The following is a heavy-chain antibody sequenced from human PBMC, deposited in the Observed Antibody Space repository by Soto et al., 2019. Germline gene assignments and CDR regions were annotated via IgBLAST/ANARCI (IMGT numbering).Heavy chain of an antibody. CDR2: INDSGST. V-gene: IGHV4-34*01. CDR1: GGSFSDYS. Sequence: QVQLQQWGAGLLKPSETLSLTCAVYGGSFSDYSWTWIRQPPGKGREWIGEINDSGSTNYTPSPERRVTISRDTSKNRFSLKLSSVTAADTAVYYCARGSHKLPSYDSSGFYHYVDYWGQGSLVTVSS. D-gene: IGHD3-22*01. J-gene: IGHJ4*02. CDR3: ARGSHKLPSYDSSGFYHYVDY.